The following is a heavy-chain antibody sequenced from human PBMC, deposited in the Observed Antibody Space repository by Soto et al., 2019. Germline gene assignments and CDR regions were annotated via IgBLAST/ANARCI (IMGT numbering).Heavy chain of an antibody. V-gene: IGHV3-64D*06. CDR1: GFTFSVYK. J-gene: IGHJ4*02. CDR3: AAAKLLPFEY. CDR2: ISNQGDTT. Sequence: PVVSLRLSCSTSGFTFSVYKMHWVRQAPGKGLEYVSGISNQGDTTYYADSVKGRFTISRDNSKNALYFQLSSLRPEDTAVYYCAAAKLLPFEYWGQGTQVTVSA. D-gene: IGHD2-15*01.